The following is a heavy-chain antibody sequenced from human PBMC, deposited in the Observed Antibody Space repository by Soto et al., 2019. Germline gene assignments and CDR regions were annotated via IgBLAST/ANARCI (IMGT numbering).Heavy chain of an antibody. V-gene: IGHV3-48*01. J-gene: IGHJ4*02. CDR2: ISSSSSTI. Sequence: PGVSLRLSCAASGFTFSSYSMNWVRQAPGKGLEWVSYISSSSSTIYYADSVKGRFTISRDNAKNSLYLQMNSLRAEDTAVYYCARVALGELSLAFSWVYWGQGSLVTVSS. CDR3: ARVALGELSLAFSWVY. CDR1: GFTFSSYS. D-gene: IGHD3-16*02.